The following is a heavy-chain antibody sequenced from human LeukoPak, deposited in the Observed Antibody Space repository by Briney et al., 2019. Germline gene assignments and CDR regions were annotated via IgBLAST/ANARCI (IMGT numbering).Heavy chain of an antibody. Sequence: GRSLRLSCAASGFTFGSYGMTWVRQAPGKGLEWVSSISSSSSYIYYADSVKGRFTISRDNAKNSLYLQMNSLRAEDTAVYYCARVGSGWTLDYWGQGTLVTVSS. V-gene: IGHV3-21*01. CDR3: ARVGSGWTLDY. CDR2: ISSSSSYI. J-gene: IGHJ4*02. CDR1: GFTFGSYG. D-gene: IGHD6-19*01.